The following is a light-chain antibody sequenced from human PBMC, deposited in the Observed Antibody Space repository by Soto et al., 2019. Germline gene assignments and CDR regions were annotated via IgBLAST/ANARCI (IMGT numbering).Light chain of an antibody. V-gene: IGKV3-15*01. CDR2: GAS. Sequence: EIVMTQSPATLSVSPGERATLSCRASQSVSNNLAWYQKKPGQAPRLLIYGASTRATGIPARFSGSGSGTEFTLTISILQSEDFAVYYCQQYTNWWTFGQGTRVEIK. CDR3: QQYTNWWT. J-gene: IGKJ1*01. CDR1: QSVSNN.